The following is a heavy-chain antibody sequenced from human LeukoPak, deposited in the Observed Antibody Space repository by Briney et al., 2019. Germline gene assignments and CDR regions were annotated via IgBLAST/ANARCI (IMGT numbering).Heavy chain of an antibody. CDR2: ITSSSGYT. CDR3: ARGEGLMADY. D-gene: IGHD2-8*01. CDR1: GFNFSDYY. Sequence: GGSLRLSCAASGFNFSDYYMTWIRQAPGKGLEWVSYITSSSGYTNHADSVKGRFTISRDNAKNSLYLQMNSLRAEDTAVYYCARGEGLMADYWGQGTLVTVSS. V-gene: IGHV3-11*05. J-gene: IGHJ4*02.